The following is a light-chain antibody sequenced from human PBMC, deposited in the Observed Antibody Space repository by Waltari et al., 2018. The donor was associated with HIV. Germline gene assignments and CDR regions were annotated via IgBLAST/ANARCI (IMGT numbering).Light chain of an antibody. CDR3: SSYAGSNNLV. CDR1: SSDVGGYNY. V-gene: IGLV2-8*01. Sequence: QSALTQPPSASGSPGQSVTISCTGTSSDVGGYNYVSWYRHHPGNAPKLMIYEGSKRPSGVPDRFSGSKSGNTASLTVSGLQAEDEADYYCSSYAGSNNLVFGGGTKLTVL. J-gene: IGLJ2*01. CDR2: EGS.